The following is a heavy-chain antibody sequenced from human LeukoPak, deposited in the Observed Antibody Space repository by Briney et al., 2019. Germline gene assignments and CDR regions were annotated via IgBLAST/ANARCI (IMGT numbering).Heavy chain of an antibody. CDR2: SKGDGSST. V-gene: IGHV3-74*01. Sequence: GGSLRLSCVASGFTLSSYWTHWVRQAPGKGLVWVSRSKGDGSSTSYADSVKGRFTISRDDTKNTLYLQMNSLRAEDTAVYYCARSDWFDPWGQGTLVTVSS. J-gene: IGHJ5*02. CDR1: GFTLSSYW. CDR3: ARSDWFDP.